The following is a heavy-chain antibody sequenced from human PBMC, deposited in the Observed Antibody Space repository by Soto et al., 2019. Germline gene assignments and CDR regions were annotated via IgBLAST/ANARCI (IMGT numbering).Heavy chain of an antibody. V-gene: IGHV1-58*01. J-gene: IGHJ1*01. Sequence: SVKVSCKASGFTFTSSAVQWVRQARGQRLEWIGWIVVGSGNTNYAQKFRERVTITRDMSTSTAYMELSSLRSEDTAVYYCAADRNSSTSCSDWGQGPWSPSPQ. CDR2: IVVGSGNT. CDR3: AADRNSSTSCSD. CDR1: GFTFTSSA. D-gene: IGHD2-2*01.